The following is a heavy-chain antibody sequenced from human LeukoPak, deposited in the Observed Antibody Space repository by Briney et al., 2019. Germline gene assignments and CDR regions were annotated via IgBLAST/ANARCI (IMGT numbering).Heavy chain of an antibody. CDR3: AREKWDAFDI. CDR1: GFTFSSYS. D-gene: IGHD1-26*01. CDR2: ISSSSSYI. V-gene: IGHV3-21*01. Sequence: GGSLRLSCAASGFTFSSYSMNWVRQAPGKGLEWVSSISSSSSYIYYADLVKGRFTISRDNAKNSLYLQMNSLRAEDTAVYYCAREKWDAFDIWGQGTMVTVSS. J-gene: IGHJ3*02.